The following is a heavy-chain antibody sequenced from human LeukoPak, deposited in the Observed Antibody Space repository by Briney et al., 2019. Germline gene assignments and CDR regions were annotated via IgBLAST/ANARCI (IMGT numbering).Heavy chain of an antibody. Sequence: SETLALTCAVSGASVSSDGFWWNWVRQPPGKGLEWIGQIGYSGTTNYKPSLKSRLTISTDASKNHFSLRLTSVTPADTAVYYCARIGGVFHHWGQGTSVTVSS. V-gene: IGHV4-61*03. CDR3: ARIGGVFHH. D-gene: IGHD3-10*01. J-gene: IGHJ1*01. CDR2: IGYSGTT. CDR1: GASVSSDGFW.